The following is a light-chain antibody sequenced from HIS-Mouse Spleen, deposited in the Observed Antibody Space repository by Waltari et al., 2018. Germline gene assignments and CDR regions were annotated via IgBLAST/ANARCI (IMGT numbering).Light chain of an antibody. J-gene: IGLJ2*01. Sequence: QSALTQPASVSGSPGQSITISCTGTSSDVGSYNLVSWYQQHPGQAPKPMIYEGSKRPSGVSNRFSGSKSGNTASLTISGLQAEDEADYYCCSYAGSSTFVVFGGGTKLTVL. CDR1: SSDVGSYNL. CDR2: EGS. V-gene: IGLV2-23*03. CDR3: CSYAGSSTFVV.